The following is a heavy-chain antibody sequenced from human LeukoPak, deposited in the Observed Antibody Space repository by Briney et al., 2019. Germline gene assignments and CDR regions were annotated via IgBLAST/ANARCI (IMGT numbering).Heavy chain of an antibody. Sequence: SETLSLTCTVSGGSISSYYWSWIRQPPGKGLEWIGYIYYSGSTNYNPSLKSRVTISVDTSKNQFSLKLSSVTAADTAIYYCARETLEGKFDPWGQGILVTVSS. CDR3: ARETLEGKFDP. J-gene: IGHJ5*02. CDR2: IYYSGST. D-gene: IGHD1-1*01. CDR1: GGSISSYY. V-gene: IGHV4-59*01.